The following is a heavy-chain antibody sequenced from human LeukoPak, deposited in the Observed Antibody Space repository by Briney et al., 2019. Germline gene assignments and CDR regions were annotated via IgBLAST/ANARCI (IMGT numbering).Heavy chain of an antibody. D-gene: IGHD5-12*01. Sequence: GGSLRLSCAVSGFTFSSYAMHWVRQAPGKGLEYVSAISSNGGSTYYANSVKGRFTISRDNSKNTLYLQMGSLRAEDMAVYYCARGGGSGYLYFDYWGQGTLVTVSS. CDR3: ARGGGSGYLYFDY. CDR2: ISSNGGST. V-gene: IGHV3-64*01. J-gene: IGHJ4*02. CDR1: GFTFSSYA.